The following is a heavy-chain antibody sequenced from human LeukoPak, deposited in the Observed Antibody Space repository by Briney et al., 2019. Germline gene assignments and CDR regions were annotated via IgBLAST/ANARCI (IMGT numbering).Heavy chain of an antibody. V-gene: IGHV3-74*01. Sequence: GSLRLSCAASGFTFSIYWMHWVRQAPGKGLVWVSRISSEGSSTTYADSVKGRFTISRDNSKNTLYLQMNSLRAEDTAVYYCAKDFEGYCSSTSCYPGYWGQGTLVTVSS. CDR2: ISSEGSST. CDR1: GFTFSIYW. CDR3: AKDFEGYCSSTSCYPGY. J-gene: IGHJ4*02. D-gene: IGHD2-2*01.